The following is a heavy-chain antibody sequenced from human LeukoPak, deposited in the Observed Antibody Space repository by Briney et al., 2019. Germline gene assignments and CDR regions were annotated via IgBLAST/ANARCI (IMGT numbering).Heavy chain of an antibody. CDR1: GFTFSSYA. Sequence: GGSLRLSCAASGFTFSSYAMSWVRQAPGKGLEWMGNIKHDGSKKYYVDSVKGRFTISRNTAKNSLYLQMNSLRAEDAAVYYCARLFEQLLPVNWFDPWGQGTLVTVSS. J-gene: IGHJ5*02. D-gene: IGHD2-15*01. V-gene: IGHV3-7*01. CDR2: IKHDGSKK. CDR3: ARLFEQLLPVNWFDP.